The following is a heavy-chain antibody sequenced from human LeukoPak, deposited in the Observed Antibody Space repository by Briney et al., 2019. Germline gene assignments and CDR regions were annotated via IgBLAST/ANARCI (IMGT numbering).Heavy chain of an antibody. V-gene: IGHV3-74*01. CDR1: GLSFSFSSYW. CDR2: IKSDGSGA. D-gene: IGHD6-19*01. J-gene: IGHJ4*02. CDR3: STRSASGWLDH. Sequence: PGESLRLSCTASGLSFSFSSYWMHWVRQATGKGPVWVSLIKSDGSGATYTDSVKGRFTISRHNAKNTVYLQMNSLTAEDTGVYYCSTRSASGWLDHWGQGSLVIVSP.